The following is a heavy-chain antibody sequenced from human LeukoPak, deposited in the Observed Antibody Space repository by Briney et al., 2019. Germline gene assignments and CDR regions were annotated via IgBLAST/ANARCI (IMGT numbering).Heavy chain of an antibody. CDR1: GFTFSSYG. V-gene: IGHV3-30*18. J-gene: IGHJ3*02. Sequence: GSLRLSCAASGFTFSSYGMHWVRQAPGKGLEWVAVISYDGSNKYYADSVKGRFTISRDNSKNTLYLQMNSLRAEDTAVYYCAKDQALGSYGEDAFDIWGQGTMVTVSS. CDR3: AKDQALGSYGEDAFDI. CDR2: ISYDGSNK. D-gene: IGHD1-26*01.